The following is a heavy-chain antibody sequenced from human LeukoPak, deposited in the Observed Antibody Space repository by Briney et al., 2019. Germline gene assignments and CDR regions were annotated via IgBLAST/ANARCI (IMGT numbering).Heavy chain of an antibody. CDR2: INHSGST. Sequence: PSETLSLTCAVYGGSFSGYYWSWIRQPPGKGLEWIGEINHSGSTNYNPSLKSRVTISVDTSKNQFSLKLSSVAAAATAVYYCARRGAAAGTFYWFDPWGQGTLVTVSS. J-gene: IGHJ5*02. D-gene: IGHD6-13*01. CDR3: ARRGAAAGTFYWFDP. CDR1: GGSFSGYY. V-gene: IGHV4-34*01.